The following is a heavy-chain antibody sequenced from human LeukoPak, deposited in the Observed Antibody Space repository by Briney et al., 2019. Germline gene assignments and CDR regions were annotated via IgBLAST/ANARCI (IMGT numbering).Heavy chain of an antibody. CDR3: ARDSATPNYYYYGMDV. Sequence: SQTLSLTCTVSGGSISSGGYYWSWIRQHPGKGLEWIGYIYYSGSTYYNPSLKSRVTISVYTSKNQFSLKLSSVTAADTAVYYCARDSATPNYYYYGMDVWGQGTTVTVSS. V-gene: IGHV4-31*03. D-gene: IGHD2-2*01. CDR1: GGSISSGGYY. J-gene: IGHJ6*02. CDR2: IYYSGST.